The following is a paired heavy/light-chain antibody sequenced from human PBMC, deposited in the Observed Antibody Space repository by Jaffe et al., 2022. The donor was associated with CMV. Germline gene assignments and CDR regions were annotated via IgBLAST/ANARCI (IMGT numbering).Light chain of an antibody. V-gene: IGKV2-30*01. CDR3: MQGAVWPT. J-gene: IGKJ1*01. CDR2: QVS. CDR1: QGLVYSDGNTY. Sequence: DVVLTQSPLSLPVTLGQPASISCRSSQGLVYSDGNTYLNWFQQRPGQSPRRLIYQVSNRDSGVPDRFSGSGSGTDFTLKISRVEAEDVGVYYCMQGAVWPTFGQGTKVEIK.
Heavy chain of an antibody. Sequence: EVQLVESGGGVVQSGGSLRLSCAASGFIFTNYWMSWVRQVPGKGLEFVANVNQDGSEKSYVDSVKGRFTISRDNTRKIFFLQMNSLRVEDTAVYYCARDPGYSSFDIWGQGTVVTVSS. CDR2: VNQDGSEK. CDR3: ARDPGYSSFDI. CDR1: GFIFTNYW. V-gene: IGHV3-7*01. J-gene: IGHJ3*02. D-gene: IGHD2-15*01.